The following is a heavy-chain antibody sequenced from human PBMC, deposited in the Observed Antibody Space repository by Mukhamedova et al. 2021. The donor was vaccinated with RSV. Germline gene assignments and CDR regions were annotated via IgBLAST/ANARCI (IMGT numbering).Heavy chain of an antibody. Sequence: STITYYWGWIRQPPGKGLEWIGTFHYSGSTYYNPSLKSRVTISVDTSKNQISLKLSSVTAADTAVYYCARAPGVAAGLAPYYDYW. CDR2: FHYSGST. D-gene: IGHD2-8*01. J-gene: IGHJ4*01. CDR3: ARAPGVAAGLAPYYDY. V-gene: IGHV4-39*07. CDR1: STITYY.